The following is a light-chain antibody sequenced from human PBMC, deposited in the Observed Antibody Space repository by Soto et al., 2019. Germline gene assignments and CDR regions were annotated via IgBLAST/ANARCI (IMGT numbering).Light chain of an antibody. J-gene: IGKJ4*01. CDR2: GVS. Sequence: EIVLTPSPCSLSLSPVERATLSCTASQGISSSYLAWYQQKPGQAPRVVIYGVSRRATGIPDRFSGSGSGTDFTLTISRLEPEDFAVYYCQQYDNSPLTFGGGTKVDIK. CDR3: QQYDNSPLT. CDR1: QGISSSY. V-gene: IGKV3-20*01.